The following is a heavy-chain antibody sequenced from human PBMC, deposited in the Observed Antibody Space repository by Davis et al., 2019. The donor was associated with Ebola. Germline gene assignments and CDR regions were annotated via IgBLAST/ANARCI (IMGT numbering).Heavy chain of an antibody. CDR1: GFTFSSYA. D-gene: IGHD6-19*01. CDR2: ISGSGGST. J-gene: IGHJ5*02. Sequence: GESLKISCAASGFTFSSYAMSWVRQAPGKGLEWVSAISGSGGSTYYADSVKGRFTISRDNSKNTLYLQMNSLRAEDTAVYYCARDGDSSGWRSNWFDPWGQGTLVTVSS. V-gene: IGHV3-23*01. CDR3: ARDGDSSGWRSNWFDP.